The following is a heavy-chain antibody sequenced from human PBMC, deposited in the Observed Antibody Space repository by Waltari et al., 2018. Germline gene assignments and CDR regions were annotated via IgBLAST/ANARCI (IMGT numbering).Heavy chain of an antibody. J-gene: IGHJ4*02. D-gene: IGHD3-22*01. V-gene: IGHV1-69-2*01. CDR1: GYTFTDYY. CDR2: VEPEDGET. Sequence: EVQRVQSGAEVKKPGATVKISCKVSGYTFTDYYMHWVQQAPGKGVEWRGVVEPEDGETGYAERCKGGLTITAETSTGTAYMALSSRRSEDTAVYYCATVAVSGPYYYDSSGWGWGQGTLVTVSS. CDR3: ATVAVSGPYYYDSSGWG.